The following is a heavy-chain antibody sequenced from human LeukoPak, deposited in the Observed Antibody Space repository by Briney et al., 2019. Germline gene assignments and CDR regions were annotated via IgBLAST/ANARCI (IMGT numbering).Heavy chain of an antibody. Sequence: GGSLRLSCAASGFTVSSNYMSWVRQAPGKGLEWVSVIYSGGSTYYADSAKGRFTISRDNSKNTLYLQMNSLRAEDTAVYYCAREAPGSAFDIWGQGTMVTVPS. CDR3: AREAPGSAFDI. CDR1: GFTVSSNY. J-gene: IGHJ3*02. V-gene: IGHV3-66*01. CDR2: IYSGGST.